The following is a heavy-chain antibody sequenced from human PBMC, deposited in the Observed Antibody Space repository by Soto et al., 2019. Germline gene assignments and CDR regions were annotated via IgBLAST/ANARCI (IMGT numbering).Heavy chain of an antibody. Sequence: EVALVESGGGLVQPGGSLRLSCAASGFTFSTYWMHWVRQAPGKGLVWVSRANSDGTSTSYADSVKGRFTLSRDNAKNTLHLQMNSLRTEDTAVYYCARGIGPYCSGGTCYALSHWGQGTPVTVSS. D-gene: IGHD2-15*01. J-gene: IGHJ4*02. CDR1: GFTFSTYW. CDR3: ARGIGPYCSGGTCYALSH. CDR2: ANSDGTST. V-gene: IGHV3-74*01.